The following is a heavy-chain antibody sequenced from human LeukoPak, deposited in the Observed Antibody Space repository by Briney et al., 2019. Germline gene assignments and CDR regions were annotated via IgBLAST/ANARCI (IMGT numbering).Heavy chain of an antibody. CDR2: IIPIFGTA. D-gene: IGHD2-2*01. CDR1: GYTFTSYG. J-gene: IGHJ4*02. Sequence: SVKVSCKASGYTFTSYGISWVRQAPGQGLEWMGGIIPIFGTANYAQKFQGRVTITADESTSTAYMELSSLRSEDTAVYYCARGGCSSTGCYDYWGQGTLVTVSS. V-gene: IGHV1-69*13. CDR3: ARGGCSSTGCYDY.